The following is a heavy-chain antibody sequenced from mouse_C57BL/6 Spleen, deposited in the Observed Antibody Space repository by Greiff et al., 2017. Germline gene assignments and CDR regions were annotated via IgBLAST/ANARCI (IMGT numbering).Heavy chain of an antibody. CDR1: GYTFTSYT. CDR2: INPSSGYT. D-gene: IGHD2-3*01. Sequence: VQLQQSGAELARPGASVKMSCKASGYTFTSYTMHWVKQRPGQGLEWIGYINPSSGYTKYNQKFKDKATLTADKSSSTAYMQLCSLTSVDSAVYYCAKSNDGYYPDYWGQGTTLTVSA. CDR3: AKSNDGYYPDY. V-gene: IGHV1-4*01. J-gene: IGHJ2*01.